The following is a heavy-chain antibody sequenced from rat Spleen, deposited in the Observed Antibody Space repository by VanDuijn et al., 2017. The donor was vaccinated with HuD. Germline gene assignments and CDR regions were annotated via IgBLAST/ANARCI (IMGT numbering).Heavy chain of an antibody. V-gene: IGHV3-3*01. Sequence: VQLQESGPGLVKPSQSLSLTCSVTAYSIISSYRWNWIRKFPGNKLEWMGHLNSAGTTSYNPSLKSRISITRDTSKNQFFLHVNSVSTEDTATYYCARSRYNNYVMDAWGQGASVTVSA. J-gene: IGHJ4*01. D-gene: IGHD1-10*01. CDR3: ARSRYNNYVMDA. CDR2: LNSAGTT. CDR1: AYSIISSYR.